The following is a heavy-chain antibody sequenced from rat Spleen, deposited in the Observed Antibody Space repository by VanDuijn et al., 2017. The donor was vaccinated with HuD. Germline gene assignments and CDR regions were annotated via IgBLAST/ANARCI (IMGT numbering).Heavy chain of an antibody. CDR3: ARMSTWGIADY. Sequence: QVQLKESGPGLVQPSQTLSLTCTVSGLSLTSNSVSWIRQPPGKGLEWMGVIGSNGGTDYNSAIKSRLSISRDTSKSQVFLKMNSLQTEDTAMYFCARMSTWGIADYWGQGVMVTVSS. CDR1: GLSLTSNS. V-gene: IGHV2-47*01. D-gene: IGHD1-11*01. J-gene: IGHJ2*01. CDR2: IGSNGGT.